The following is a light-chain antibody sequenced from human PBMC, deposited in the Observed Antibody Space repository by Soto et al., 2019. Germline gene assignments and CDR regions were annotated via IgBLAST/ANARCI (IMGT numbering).Light chain of an antibody. CDR1: QSISSY. J-gene: IGKJ3*01. CDR2: AAS. V-gene: IGKV1-39*01. Sequence: DIQMTQSPSSLSASVGDRVTITCRASQSISSYLNWYQQKPGKAPKLLIYAASSLQSGVPSRFSGSGSGTDFTLTISSLQPKDFATYYCQQSYSTPLTFGPGTKVDLK. CDR3: QQSYSTPLT.